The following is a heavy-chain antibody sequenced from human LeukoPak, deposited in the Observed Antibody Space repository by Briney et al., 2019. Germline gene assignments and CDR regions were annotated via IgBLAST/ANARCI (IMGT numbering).Heavy chain of an antibody. J-gene: IGHJ4*02. CDR1: GGSISSYY. CDR3: ARVRVWGSYRYLDY. Sequence: PSETLSLTCTVSGGSISSYYWSWIRQPPGKGLEWIGYIYYSGSTNYNPSLKSRVTISVDTSKNQFSLKLSSATAADTAVYYCARVRVWGSYRYLDYWGQGTLVTVSS. V-gene: IGHV4-59*01. D-gene: IGHD3-16*02. CDR2: IYYSGST.